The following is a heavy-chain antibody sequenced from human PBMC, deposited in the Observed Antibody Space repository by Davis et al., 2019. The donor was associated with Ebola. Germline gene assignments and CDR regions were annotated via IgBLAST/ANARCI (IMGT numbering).Heavy chain of an antibody. V-gene: IGHV3-7*01. CDR1: GFTFSSYW. J-gene: IGHJ6*02. D-gene: IGHD3-10*01. CDR3: ARMLLWFGEPTSEYAYYYYGMDV. Sequence: GESLKISCAASGFTFSSYWMSWVRQAPGKGLEWVANIKQDGSEKYYVDSVKGRFTISRDNAKNSLYLQMNSLRAEDTAVYYCARMLLWFGEPTSEYAYYYYGMDVWGQGTTVTVSS. CDR2: IKQDGSEK.